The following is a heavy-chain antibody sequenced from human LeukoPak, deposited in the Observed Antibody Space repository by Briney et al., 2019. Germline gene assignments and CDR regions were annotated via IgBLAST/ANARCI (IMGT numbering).Heavy chain of an antibody. CDR2: IYYSGST. CDR1: GGSISSSSYY. CDR3: ARSPNYYDSSGYYYVPTVFDP. V-gene: IGHV4-39*07. D-gene: IGHD3-22*01. Sequence: SETLSLTCTVSGGSISSSSYYWGWIRQPPGKGLEWIGSIYYSGSTYYNPSLKSRVTISVDTSKNQFSLKLSSVTAADTAVYYCARSPNYYDSSGYYYVPTVFDPWGQGTLVTVSS. J-gene: IGHJ5*02.